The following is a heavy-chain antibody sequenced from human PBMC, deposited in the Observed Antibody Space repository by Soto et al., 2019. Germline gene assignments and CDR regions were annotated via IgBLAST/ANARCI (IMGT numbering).Heavy chain of an antibody. V-gene: IGHV3-30*03. CDR3: ARGAEYQLLSRDYFYGMDV. J-gene: IGHJ6*02. D-gene: IGHD2-2*01. Sequence: GGSLRLPCVASGFTFNRHGIHWVRQAPGKGLEWVAVISYEGSNNFYAESVKGRFTISRDNSKNTLYLQMNSLRREDTAVYYCARGAEYQLLSRDYFYGMDVWGQGTTVTVSS. CDR2: ISYEGSNN. CDR1: GFTFNRHG.